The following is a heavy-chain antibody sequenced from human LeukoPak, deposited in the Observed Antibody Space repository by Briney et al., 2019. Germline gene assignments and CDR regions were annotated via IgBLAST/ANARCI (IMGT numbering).Heavy chain of an antibody. V-gene: IGHV3-15*01. CDR1: GLTFNQAW. J-gene: IGHJ4*02. CDR3: TTLGYSYATY. Sequence: GGSLRLSCAAAGLTFNQAWVSWVGQAPGKGLHWVGRIKSKTDGGTTDYAAPVKGRFTISTDDSKTTLYLQMNSLKTEDTAVYYCTTLGYSYATYWGQGTLVTVSS. D-gene: IGHD5-18*01. CDR2: IKSKTDGGTT.